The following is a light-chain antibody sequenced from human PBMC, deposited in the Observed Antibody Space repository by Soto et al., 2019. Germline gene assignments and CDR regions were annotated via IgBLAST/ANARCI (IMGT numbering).Light chain of an antibody. J-gene: IGKJ1*01. V-gene: IGKV3-15*01. CDR1: QSVSSN. Sequence: EIVLTQSPGTPSLSPGERATLSCRARQSVSSNLAWYQQKPGQAPRLLIYGASTRATGIPARFSGSGSGTEFTLTISSLQSEDFAVYYCQQYNNWPGTFGQGTK. CDR3: QQYNNWPGT. CDR2: GAS.